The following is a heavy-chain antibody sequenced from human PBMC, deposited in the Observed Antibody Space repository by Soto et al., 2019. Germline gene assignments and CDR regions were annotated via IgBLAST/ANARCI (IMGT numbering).Heavy chain of an antibody. CDR3: XXXXXXXXRYFDWLDF. J-gene: IGHJ5*01. V-gene: IGHV1-18*01. CDR1: GYTFTSYG. D-gene: IGHD3-9*01. Sequence: QVQLVQSGAEVKKPGASVKVSCKASGYTFTSYGISWVRQAPGQGLEXXGWISAYNGNTNYAQKLQGRVTMTTDTSTSTAXMXLRXXXSXXXXXXXXXXXXXXXXRYFDWLDFWGQGTLVTVSS. CDR2: ISAYNGNT.